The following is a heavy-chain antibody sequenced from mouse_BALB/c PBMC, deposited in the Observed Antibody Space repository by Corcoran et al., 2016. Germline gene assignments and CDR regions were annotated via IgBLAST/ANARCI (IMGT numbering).Heavy chain of an antibody. CDR2: IFPGSGNN. CDR1: GYSFTSYY. CDR3: ARSLGLLPFDY. D-gene: IGHD2-3*01. Sequence: QVQLQQSGPELVKPGASVKISCKASGYSFTSYYIHWVKQRPGQGLEWIGWIFPGSGNNKYNEKFKGKATLTADTSSSTAYMQLNSLTSEDSAVYFCARSLGLLPFDYGGQGTTLTVSS. V-gene: IGHV1-66*01. J-gene: IGHJ2*01.